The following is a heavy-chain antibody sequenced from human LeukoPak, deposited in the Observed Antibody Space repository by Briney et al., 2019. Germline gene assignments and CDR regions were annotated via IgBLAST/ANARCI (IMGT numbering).Heavy chain of an antibody. V-gene: IGHV3-48*01. J-gene: IGHJ4*02. CDR2: ISSTSNTI. D-gene: IGHD6-6*01. CDR3: SRFSSVAAQY. Sequence: GGSPRLSCATSGFTFSDYAMNWVRQAPGKGLEWVSYISSTSNTIYYADSVKGRFTISRDNAKNSLYLQMNSLRAEDTAVYYCSRFSSVAAQYWGQGTLVTVSS. CDR1: GFTFSDYA.